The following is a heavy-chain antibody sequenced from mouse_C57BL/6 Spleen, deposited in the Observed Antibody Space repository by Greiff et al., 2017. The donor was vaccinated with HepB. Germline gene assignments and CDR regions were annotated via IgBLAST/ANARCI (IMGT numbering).Heavy chain of an antibody. CDR2: IDPSDSYT. CDR1: GYTFTSYW. Sequence: VQLQQPGAELVMPGASVKLSCKASGYTFTSYWMHWVKQRPGQGLEWIGEIDPSDSYTNYNQKFKGKSTLTVDKSSSTAYMQLSSLTSEDSAVYYCARGVAYYYGSSYAFDYWGQGTTLTVSS. D-gene: IGHD1-1*01. CDR3: ARGVAYYYGSSYAFDY. J-gene: IGHJ2*01. V-gene: IGHV1-69*01.